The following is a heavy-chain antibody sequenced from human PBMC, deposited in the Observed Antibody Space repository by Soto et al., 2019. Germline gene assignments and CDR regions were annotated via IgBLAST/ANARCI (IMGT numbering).Heavy chain of an antibody. V-gene: IGHV3-23*01. J-gene: IGHJ4*02. CDR3: EKDQGSSWYEIDY. CDR2: ISGSGGST. Sequence: EVQLLESGGGLVRPGGSLRLCCAASGFTFSNYAVTWVRQAPGKGLEWDSTISGSGGSTYYADSVKGRFTISRDNSKNTLYLQMNSLRAEDTAVYYCEKDQGSSWYEIDYWGQGTLVTVSS. CDR1: GFTFSNYA. D-gene: IGHD6-13*01.